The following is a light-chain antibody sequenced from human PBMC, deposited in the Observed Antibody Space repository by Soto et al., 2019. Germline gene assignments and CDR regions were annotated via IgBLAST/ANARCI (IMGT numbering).Light chain of an antibody. CDR3: CSYAGNSLYV. J-gene: IGLJ1*01. Sequence: QSALTQPASVSGSPGQSITISCTGTSSDVGSYNLVSWYQQHPGKASKLMIYEGSKRPSGVSNRFSGSKSGNTASLTISGLQAEDEADYYCCSYAGNSLYVFGTGTKVTVL. V-gene: IGLV2-23*01. CDR2: EGS. CDR1: SSDVGSYNL.